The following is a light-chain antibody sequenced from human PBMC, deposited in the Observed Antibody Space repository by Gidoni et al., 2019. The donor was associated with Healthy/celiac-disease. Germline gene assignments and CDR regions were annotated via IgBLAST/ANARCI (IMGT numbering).Light chain of an antibody. CDR2: AAS. J-gene: IGKJ2*01. CDR3: QQYYSFPRT. Sequence: CMTPTPSLLPASTGDRDTLSCQTSQGSSSYLAWYQQKPGKAPELLIYAASTWQSGVPSRFSGSGSGTDFTLTISSLQSEDFATYYCQQYYSFPRTFGQGTKLEIK. V-gene: IGKV1D-8*01. CDR1: QGSSSY.